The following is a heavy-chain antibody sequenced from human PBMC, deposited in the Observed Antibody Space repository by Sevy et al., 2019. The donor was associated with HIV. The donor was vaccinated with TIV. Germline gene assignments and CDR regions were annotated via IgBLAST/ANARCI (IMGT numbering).Heavy chain of an antibody. D-gene: IGHD3-22*01. CDR2: IIPMFGTT. CDR3: AREDSSGLNWFDP. J-gene: IGHJ5*02. Sequence: ASVKVSFRASGGTFSIYAITWVRQSPGQGLEWMGGIIPMFGTTNYAQKFQGRVTITADESTNTAYMELSSLRSEDTAVYYCAREDSSGLNWFDPWGQGTLVTVSS. V-gene: IGHV1-69*13. CDR1: GGTFSIYA.